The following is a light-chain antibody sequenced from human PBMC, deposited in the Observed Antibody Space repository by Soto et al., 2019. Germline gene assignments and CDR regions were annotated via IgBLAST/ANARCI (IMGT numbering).Light chain of an antibody. V-gene: IGLV1-40*01. CDR1: SSNIGAGYD. Sequence: QSVLTQPPSVSGAPGQRVTISCTGSSSNIGAGYDVHWYQQLPGTAPKLLIYGNSNRPSGVPDRFSGSKSGTSASLAITGLHAEDESDYYCQSYDSSRSGYVVFGGGTKLTVL. CDR2: GNS. J-gene: IGLJ2*01. CDR3: QSYDSSRSGYVV.